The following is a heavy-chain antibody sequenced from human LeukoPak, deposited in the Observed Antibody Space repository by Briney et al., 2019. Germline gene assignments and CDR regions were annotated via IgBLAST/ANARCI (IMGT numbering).Heavy chain of an antibody. D-gene: IGHD3-10*01. J-gene: IGHJ3*02. Sequence: ASVKVSCKASGYTFTGYFMHWVRQAPGQGLEWMGWINPNSGDTNYAQKFQGRVTMTTDTSTSTAYMELSSLRSEDTAVYYCARDGEWFGELADAFDIWGQGTMVTVSS. CDR2: INPNSGDT. V-gene: IGHV1-2*02. CDR3: ARDGEWFGELADAFDI. CDR1: GYTFTGYF.